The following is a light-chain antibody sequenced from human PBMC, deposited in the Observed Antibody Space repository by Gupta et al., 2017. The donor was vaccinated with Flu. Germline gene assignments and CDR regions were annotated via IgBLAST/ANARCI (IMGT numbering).Light chain of an antibody. V-gene: IGLV2-14*01. CDR2: EVT. CDR1: SSDVGGYKY. Sequence: SITISCTGTSSDVGGYKYVSWYQHHPGKAPKLIIYEVTNRPSGVSNRFSGSKSGNTASLTISGLQAEDEADYFCSSWTGSRTPVFGGGTKLTVL. CDR3: SSWTGSRTPV. J-gene: IGLJ3*02.